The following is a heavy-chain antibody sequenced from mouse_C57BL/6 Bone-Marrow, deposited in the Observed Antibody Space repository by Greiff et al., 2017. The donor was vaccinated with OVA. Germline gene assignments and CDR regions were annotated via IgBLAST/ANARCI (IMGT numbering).Heavy chain of an antibody. Sequence: VHVKQPGPELVKPGASVKMSCKASGYTFTDYNMHWVKQSHGKSLEWIGYINPNNGGTSYNQKFKGKATLTVNKSSSTAYMELRSLTSEDSAVYYCARFGIYDGYYGFAYWGQGTLVTVSA. J-gene: IGHJ3*01. V-gene: IGHV1-22*01. D-gene: IGHD2-3*01. CDR3: ARFGIYDGYYGFAY. CDR2: INPNNGGT. CDR1: GYTFTDYN.